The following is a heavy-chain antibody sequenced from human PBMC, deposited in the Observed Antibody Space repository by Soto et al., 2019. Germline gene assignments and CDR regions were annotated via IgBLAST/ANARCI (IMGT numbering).Heavy chain of an antibody. J-gene: IGHJ4*02. D-gene: IGHD6-19*01. CDR2: TYYRSNWRH. CDR1: GESVCSNTAA. V-gene: IGHV6-1*01. Sequence: PSQTLSLTCAISGESVCSNTAACNWVRSSPSRGLEWLGRTYYRSNWRHDYAVSVKSRITVNSDTSRNHFSLQLNSVTPDDTAMYYCARGVAGSGFDLWGQGNLVTVS. CDR3: ARGVAGSGFDL.